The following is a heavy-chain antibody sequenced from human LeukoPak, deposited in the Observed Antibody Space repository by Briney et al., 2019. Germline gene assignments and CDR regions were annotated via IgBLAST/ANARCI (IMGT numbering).Heavy chain of an antibody. V-gene: IGHV4-34*01. D-gene: IGHD6-6*01. CDR3: ASGAARALYYYYMDV. CDR2: INHSGST. J-gene: IGHJ6*03. Sequence: GSLRLFCAASGFTFSSYSMNWVRQAPGKGLEWIGEINHSGSTNYNPPLKSRVTISVDTSKNQFSLKLISVTAADTAVYYCASGAARALYYYYMDVWGKGTTVTVSS. CDR1: GFTFSSYS.